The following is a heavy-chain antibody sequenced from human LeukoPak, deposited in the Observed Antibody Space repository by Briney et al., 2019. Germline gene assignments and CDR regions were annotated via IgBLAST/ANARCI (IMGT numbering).Heavy chain of an antibody. CDR1: GGPISGYY. V-gene: IGHV4-59*08. J-gene: IGHJ4*02. D-gene: IGHD5-18*01. CDR3: ARRRPDTSMVDY. CDR2: IYNSGST. Sequence: SETLSLTCTASGGPISGYYWIWIRQPPGKGLEWIGNIYNSGSTYYNPSLKSRVTISIDTSKNQFSLKLSSVTAADTAVYYCARRRPDTSMVDYWGQGTLVTVSS.